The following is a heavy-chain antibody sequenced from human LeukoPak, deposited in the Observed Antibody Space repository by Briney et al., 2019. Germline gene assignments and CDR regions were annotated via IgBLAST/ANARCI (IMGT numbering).Heavy chain of an antibody. CDR3: ARGPTYYYDSSGRTHDY. D-gene: IGHD3-22*01. J-gene: IGHJ4*02. Sequence: PSETLSLTCAVYGGSFSGYYWSWIRQPPGKGLEWIGEINHSGSTNYNPSLKSRVTISVDTPKNQFSLKLSSVTAADTAVYYCARGPTYYYDSSGRTHDYWGQGTLVTVSS. CDR1: GGSFSGYY. CDR2: INHSGST. V-gene: IGHV4-34*01.